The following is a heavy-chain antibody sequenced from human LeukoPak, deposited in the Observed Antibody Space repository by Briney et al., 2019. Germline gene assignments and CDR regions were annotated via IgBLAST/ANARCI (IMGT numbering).Heavy chain of an antibody. J-gene: IGHJ4*02. Sequence: SETLSLTCTVSGGSITSSSHSWGWIRQPPGKGLEWIGRTYYSGSTYYSPSLKSRVTISVDKSENQFSLNLISVTAADTAVYYCARDGSRGPFDYWGQGTLVTVSS. D-gene: IGHD3-22*01. V-gene: IGHV4-39*07. CDR3: ARDGSRGPFDY. CDR2: TYYSGST. CDR1: GGSITSSSHS.